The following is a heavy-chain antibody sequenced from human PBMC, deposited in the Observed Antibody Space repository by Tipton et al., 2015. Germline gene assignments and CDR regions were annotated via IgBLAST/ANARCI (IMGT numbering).Heavy chain of an antibody. V-gene: IGHV4-59*08. J-gene: IGHJ4*02. CDR3: ARGELGDFDS. D-gene: IGHD6-6*01. CDR1: GGSISSYY. Sequence: TLSLICTVSGGSISSYYWSWIRQPPGKGLEWIGYIYYSGSTNYNPSLKSRVTMSRDTSKNQFSLQLSSVTDADTAVYYCARGELGDFDSWGQGTLVTVSS. CDR2: IYYSGST.